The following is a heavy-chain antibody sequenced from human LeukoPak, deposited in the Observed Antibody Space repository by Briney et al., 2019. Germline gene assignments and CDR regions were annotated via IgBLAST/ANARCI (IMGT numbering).Heavy chain of an antibody. J-gene: IGHJ4*02. Sequence: SETLSLTCTVSGDSISSNTYYWGWIRQPPGKGLEWIGSIYYSGRTYYNPSLESRVTISVDTSKNQFSLKLSSVTAADTAVYYCARHTGGLSPFDYWGQGTLVTVSS. D-gene: IGHD2-8*02. CDR3: ARHTGGLSPFDY. V-gene: IGHV4-39*01. CDR2: IYYSGRT. CDR1: GDSISSNTYY.